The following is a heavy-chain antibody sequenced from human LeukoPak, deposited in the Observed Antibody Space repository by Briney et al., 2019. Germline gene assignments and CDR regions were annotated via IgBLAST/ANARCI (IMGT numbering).Heavy chain of an antibody. CDR2: IYHSGSN. CDR1: GGSISTYY. J-gene: IGHJ4*02. Sequence: PSETLSLTCTVSGGSISTYYWSWIRQPPGKGLEWIGYIYHSGSNKYNPSLKSGGPISVNTSQNQFSLKLSSVTAADTAVYYCARDGYSGSDALWGQGTLVTVSS. CDR3: ARDGYSGSDAL. V-gene: IGHV4-59*01. D-gene: IGHD5-12*01.